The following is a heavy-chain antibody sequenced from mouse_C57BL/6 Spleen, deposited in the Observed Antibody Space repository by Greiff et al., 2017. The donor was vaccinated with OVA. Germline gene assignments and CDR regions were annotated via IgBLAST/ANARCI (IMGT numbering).Heavy chain of an antibody. CDR1: GYAFSSYW. V-gene: IGHV1-80*01. CDR3: ARWDGGGYYFDY. Sequence: VQLQQSGAELVKPGASVKISCKASGYAFSSYWMNWVKQRPGKGLEWIGQIYPGDGDTNYNGKFKGKATLTADKSSSTAYMQLSSLTSEDSAVYYCARWDGGGYYFDYWGQGTTLTVSS. D-gene: IGHD2-3*01. J-gene: IGHJ2*01. CDR2: IYPGDGDT.